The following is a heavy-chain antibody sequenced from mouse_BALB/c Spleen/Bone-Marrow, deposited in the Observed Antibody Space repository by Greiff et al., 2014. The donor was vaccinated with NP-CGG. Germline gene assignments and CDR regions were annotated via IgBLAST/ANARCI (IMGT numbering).Heavy chain of an antibody. CDR2: IDPYSGGT. J-gene: IGHJ2*01. CDR1: GYTFTSYW. D-gene: IGHD2-14*01. CDR3: SRGVLAYFDY. V-gene: IGHV1S135*01. Sequence: VQLQQPGAELVRPGASVKLSCKASGYTFTSYWMNWVKQSHGKSLEWIGYIDPYSGGTNYNQKFRGKATLTVDKSSSTAYMHLNSLTSEDSAVYYCSRGVLAYFDYWGQGTTLTVSS.